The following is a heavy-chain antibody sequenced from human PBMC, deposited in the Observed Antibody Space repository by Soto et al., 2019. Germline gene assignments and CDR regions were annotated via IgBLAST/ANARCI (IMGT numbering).Heavy chain of an antibody. CDR2: ISYDGYNK. V-gene: IGHV3-30-3*01. CDR1: GFTFSSYA. Sequence: QVQLVESGGGVVQPGTSLRLSCAASGFTFSSYAMHWVRQAPGKGLEWVAVISYDGYNKYYADSVKGRFTISRDNSKNTLYLKMNSLRAEDTAVYYCARGPYCSGGTCFGSQSAFDIWGQGTMVTVSS. J-gene: IGHJ3*02. CDR3: ARGPYCSGGTCFGSQSAFDI. D-gene: IGHD2-15*01.